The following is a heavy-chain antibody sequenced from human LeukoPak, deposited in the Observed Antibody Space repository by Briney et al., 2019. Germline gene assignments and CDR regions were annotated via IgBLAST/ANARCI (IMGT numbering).Heavy chain of an antibody. J-gene: IGHJ4*02. V-gene: IGHV4-34*01. CDR2: INHSGST. Sequence: SETLSLTCAVYGGFFSGYYWSWIRQPPGKGLEWIGEINHSGSTNYNPSLKSRVTISVDTSKNQFSLKLSSVTAADTAVYYCARGVAVIATLYYFDYWGQGTLVTVSS. CDR1: GGFFSGYY. D-gene: IGHD2-21*01. CDR3: ARGVAVIATLYYFDY.